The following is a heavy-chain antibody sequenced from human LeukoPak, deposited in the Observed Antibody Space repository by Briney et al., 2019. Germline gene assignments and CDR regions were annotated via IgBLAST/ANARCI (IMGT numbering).Heavy chain of an antibody. Sequence: GGSLRLSCAASGFTFSSYSMNWVRQAPGKGLEWVSSISSSSSYIYYADSVKGRFTISRDNAKNSLYLQMNSLRAEGTAVYHCARWGAAASRDYYYYGMDVWGQGTTVTVSS. CDR1: GFTFSSYS. CDR3: ARWGAAASRDYYYYGMDV. D-gene: IGHD6-13*01. J-gene: IGHJ6*02. CDR2: ISSSSSYI. V-gene: IGHV3-21*04.